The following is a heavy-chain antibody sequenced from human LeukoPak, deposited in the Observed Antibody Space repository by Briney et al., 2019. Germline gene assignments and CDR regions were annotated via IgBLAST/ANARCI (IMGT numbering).Heavy chain of an antibody. J-gene: IGHJ4*02. Sequence: GGSLRLSCAASGFTFSTYGMHWVRQAPGKGLEWLAFIRYDGPNKNYADSVKGRFTISRDNAKNSLYLQMNSLRAEDTALYYCAKDIGSGSYYYFDYWGQGTLVTVSS. CDR3: AKDIGSGSYYYFDY. D-gene: IGHD3-10*01. CDR1: GFTFSTYG. CDR2: IRYDGPNK. V-gene: IGHV3-30*02.